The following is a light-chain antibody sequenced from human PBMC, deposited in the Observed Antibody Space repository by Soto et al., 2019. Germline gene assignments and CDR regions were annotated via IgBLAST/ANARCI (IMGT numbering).Light chain of an antibody. CDR2: DAS. Sequence: EILLTQSPGTLSLSPGERATLSCRASQRISSSHLAWYQQKPGQAPRLLIYDASSRAIGIPDRFSGSGSGTDFTLSISRLEPEDLAVYYCQQYGSSSWTFGQGTKVQIK. J-gene: IGKJ1*01. V-gene: IGKV3-20*01. CDR1: QRISSSH. CDR3: QQYGSSSWT.